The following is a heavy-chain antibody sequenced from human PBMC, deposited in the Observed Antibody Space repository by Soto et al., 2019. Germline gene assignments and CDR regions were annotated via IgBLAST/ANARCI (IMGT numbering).Heavy chain of an antibody. Sequence: ASVKVSCKASGYTFTSYGISWVRQAPGQGLEWMGWISAYNGNTNYAQKLQGRVTMTTDTSTSTAYMELRSLRSDDTAVYYCARDGRCSGGSCFTMAGDNWFDPWGQGTLVTVSS. CDR1: GYTFTSYG. J-gene: IGHJ5*02. CDR3: ARDGRCSGGSCFTMAGDNWFDP. D-gene: IGHD2-15*01. V-gene: IGHV1-18*01. CDR2: ISAYNGNT.